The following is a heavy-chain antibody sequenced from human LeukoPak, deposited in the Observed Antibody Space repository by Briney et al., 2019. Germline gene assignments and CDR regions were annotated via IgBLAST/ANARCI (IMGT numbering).Heavy chain of an antibody. V-gene: IGHV4-59*01. Sequence: ASETLSLTCTVSGGSISSYYWSWIRQPPGKGLEWIGYIYYSGSTNYNPSLRSRVTISVDTSKNQFSLKLSSVTAADTAVYYCARWFGELLGGAFDIWGQGTMVTVSS. CDR1: GGSISSYY. CDR3: ARWFGELLGGAFDI. CDR2: IYYSGST. D-gene: IGHD3-10*01. J-gene: IGHJ3*02.